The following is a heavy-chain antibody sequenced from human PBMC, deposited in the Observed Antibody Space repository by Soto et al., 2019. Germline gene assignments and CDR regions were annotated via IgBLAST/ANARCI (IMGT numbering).Heavy chain of an antibody. J-gene: IGHJ4*02. V-gene: IGHV3-23*01. CDR1: GFTFNIYA. CDR3: ATVHNTSRSFDY. CDR2: TGATGRTT. D-gene: IGHD1-20*01. Sequence: GSLRLSCAASGFTFNIYAMTWVRQAPGKGLEWVSTTGATGRTTYYYDSVKGRFTVSRDNSKNTLDLQMSNLRAEDTAVYYCATVHNTSRSFDYWGQGTLVTVSS.